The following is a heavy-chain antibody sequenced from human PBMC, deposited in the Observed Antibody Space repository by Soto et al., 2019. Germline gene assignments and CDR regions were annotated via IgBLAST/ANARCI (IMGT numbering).Heavy chain of an antibody. D-gene: IGHD3-10*01. V-gene: IGHV4-59*01. J-gene: IGHJ6*03. CDR3: ARASQLLWFGESTSNYYYYMDV. Sequence: SSETLSLTCTVSGGSISSYYWSWIRQPPGKGLEWIGYIYYSGSTNYNPSLKSRVTISVDTSKNQFSLKLSSVTAADTAVYYCARASQLLWFGESTSNYYYYMDVWGKGTTVTVSS. CDR2: IYYSGST. CDR1: GGSISSYY.